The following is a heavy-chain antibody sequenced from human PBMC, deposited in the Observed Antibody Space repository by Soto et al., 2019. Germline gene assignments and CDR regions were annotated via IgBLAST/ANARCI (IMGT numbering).Heavy chain of an antibody. CDR2: ISNRGDT. CDR1: GFIVSDTY. V-gene: IGHV3-66*01. J-gene: IGHJ3*02. CDR3: AREPRYCSGGSCSITGDAFDI. Sequence: EVQLVESGGGLVQPGGSLRLSCTASGFIVSDTYMNWVRQSPGKGLEWVSVISNRGDTHYADSVRGRLSLSRDIADNTLHLQMNNLRVEDTAVYYCAREPRYCSGGSCSITGDAFDIWGQGTMVTVSS. D-gene: IGHD2-15*01.